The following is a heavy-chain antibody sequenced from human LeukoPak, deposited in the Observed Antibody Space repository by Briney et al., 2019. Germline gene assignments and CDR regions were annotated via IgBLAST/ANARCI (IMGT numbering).Heavy chain of an antibody. CDR1: GFTFSSYW. CDR2: IKQDGSEK. Sequence: GGSLRLSCAASGFTFSSYWMSWVRQAPGKGLEWVANIKQDGSEKYYVDSVKGRFTISRDNAKNSLYLQMNSLRAEDTALYYCARDTEGYSGSYYYWGQGTLVTVSS. J-gene: IGHJ4*02. D-gene: IGHD1-26*01. CDR3: ARDTEGYSGSYYY. V-gene: IGHV3-7*03.